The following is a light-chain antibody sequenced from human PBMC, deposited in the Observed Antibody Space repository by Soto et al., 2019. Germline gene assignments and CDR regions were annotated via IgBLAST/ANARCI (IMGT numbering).Light chain of an antibody. CDR3: QHYNTYSH. Sequence: DIQMTQSPSTLSASIGDRVTITCRASQSITSWLAWYQQKPGKAPKLLIYKASSLESGVPSRFSGGGSGTEFTLTISSLQPDDFATYYCQHYNTYSHFGQGTKVEI. J-gene: IGKJ1*01. V-gene: IGKV1-5*03. CDR1: QSITSW. CDR2: KAS.